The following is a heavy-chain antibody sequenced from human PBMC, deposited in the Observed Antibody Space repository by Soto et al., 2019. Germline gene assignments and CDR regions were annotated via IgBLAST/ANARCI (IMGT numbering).Heavy chain of an antibody. CDR2: ISGSGGST. V-gene: IGHV3-23*01. Sequence: GGSLRLSCAASGFTFSSYAMSWVRQAPGKGLEWVPAISGSGGSTYYADSVKGRFTISRDNSKNTLYLQMNSLRAEDTAVYYCAKAGGDFWSGYFYYYGMDVWGQGTTVTVSS. CDR1: GFTFSSYA. CDR3: AKAGGDFWSGYFYYYGMDV. J-gene: IGHJ6*02. D-gene: IGHD3-3*01.